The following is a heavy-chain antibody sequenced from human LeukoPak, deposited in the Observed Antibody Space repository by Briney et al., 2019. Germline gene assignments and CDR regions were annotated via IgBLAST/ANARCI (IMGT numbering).Heavy chain of an antibody. CDR2: IYWDDDK. J-gene: IGHJ4*02. V-gene: IGHV2-5*02. CDR3: AHRPESGYDYYFDY. D-gene: IGHD5-12*01. CDR1: GFSLNTSGVG. Sequence: SGPTLVKPTQTLTLTCTFSGFSLNTSGVGVGWIRQPPGKALEWLALIYWDDDKRYSPSLKSRLTITKDASKNQVVLTMTNMDPVDTATYYCAHRPESGYDYYFDYWGQGTLVTVSS.